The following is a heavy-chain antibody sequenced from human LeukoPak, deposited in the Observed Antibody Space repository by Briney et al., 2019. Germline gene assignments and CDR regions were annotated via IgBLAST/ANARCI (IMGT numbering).Heavy chain of an antibody. Sequence: PSETLSLTCTVSGGSISGYYWSWIRQPPGKGLEWIGYIYYSGSTNYNPSLKGRVTISVDTSKNQFSLKLSSVTAADTAVYYCARATNYAILTGYNYFDYWGQGTLVTVSS. D-gene: IGHD3-9*01. J-gene: IGHJ4*02. CDR2: IYYSGST. CDR3: ARATNYAILTGYNYFDY. CDR1: GGSISGYY. V-gene: IGHV4-59*01.